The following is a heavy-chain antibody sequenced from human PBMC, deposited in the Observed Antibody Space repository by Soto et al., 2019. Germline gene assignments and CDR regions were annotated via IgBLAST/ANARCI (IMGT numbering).Heavy chain of an antibody. V-gene: IGHV3-23*04. J-gene: IGHJ6*03. CDR3: ARVRFPSAPRRPLDYYFMDV. D-gene: IGHD2-21*01. CDR1: GFTFGSYA. CDR2: ISGGGSGR. Sequence: VXLVXSXGGLVQPGGSLXXXCAASGFTFGSYAMTWVRQAPGKGLXWVSGISGGGSGRYYSDSVEARFXIXXXXXXXXXXXXXXXXXAEDTAVYFCARVRFPSAPRRPLDYYFMDVWGNGTTITVSS.